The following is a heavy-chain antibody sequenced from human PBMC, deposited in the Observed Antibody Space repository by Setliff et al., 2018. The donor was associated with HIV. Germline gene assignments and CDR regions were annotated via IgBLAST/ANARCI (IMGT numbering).Heavy chain of an antibody. CDR1: GYTFTSYA. D-gene: IGHD2-2*01. Sequence: ASVKVSCKASGYTFTSYAVNWVRQAPGQGLEWVGWIHTNTGDPTYAQGFTGRFVFSFDTSVSTAYLQISGLKAEDTAVYYCARADVVVPAAIPDYWGQGTLVTVSS. V-gene: IGHV7-4-1*02. CDR3: ARADVVVPAAIPDY. CDR2: IHTNTGDP. J-gene: IGHJ4*02.